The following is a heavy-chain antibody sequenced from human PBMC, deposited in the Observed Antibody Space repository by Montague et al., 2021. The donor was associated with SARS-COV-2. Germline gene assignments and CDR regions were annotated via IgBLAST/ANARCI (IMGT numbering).Heavy chain of an antibody. CDR1: GDSVNTNQ. D-gene: IGHD4-17*01. V-gene: IGHV4-59*02. CDR2: VFYTGST. CDR3: ASVPTVTTYYYYYYGMDV. Sequence: SETLSLTCVVSGDSVNTNQWTWVRQPPGKGLEWIGHVFYTGSTKYNPSLKSRVTISVDTSKNQFSLKLSSVTAADTAVYYCASVPTVTTYYYYYYGMDVWGQGTTVTVSS. J-gene: IGHJ6*02.